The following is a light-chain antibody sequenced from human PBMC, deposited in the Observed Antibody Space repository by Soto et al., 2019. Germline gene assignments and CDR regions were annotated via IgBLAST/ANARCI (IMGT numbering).Light chain of an antibody. CDR3: QSFDGSLSDYV. Sequence: QSVLTQPPSVSGAPGQRVTISCTGSSSDSGAGYDVHWYQQLPGTAPKLLIYRNDNRPSGVPDRFSGSKSDTSASLAITGLQAEDEADYYCQSFDGSLSDYVFGTGTKVTVL. V-gene: IGLV1-40*01. CDR2: RND. CDR1: SSDSGAGYD. J-gene: IGLJ1*01.